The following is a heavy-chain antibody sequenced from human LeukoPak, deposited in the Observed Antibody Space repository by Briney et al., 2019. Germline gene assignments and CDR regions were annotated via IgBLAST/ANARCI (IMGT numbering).Heavy chain of an antibody. CDR1: GFTFSSYW. D-gene: IGHD3-3*01. V-gene: IGHV3-20*04. CDR3: ARVKGSGYRNSIDY. CDR2: INWNGGST. Sequence: GGSLRLSCAASGFTFSSYWMSWVRQAPGKGLEWVSGINWNGGSTYYRDSVKGRFTISRDNAKNSLYLQMNSLRAEDTALYYCARVKGSGYRNSIDYWGQGTLVTVSS. J-gene: IGHJ4*02.